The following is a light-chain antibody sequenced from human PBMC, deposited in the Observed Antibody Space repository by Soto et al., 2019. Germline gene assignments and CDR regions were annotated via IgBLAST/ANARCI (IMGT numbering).Light chain of an antibody. V-gene: IGLV2-8*01. Sequence: QSALTQPPSASGSPGQSVAISCTGTSSDVGGNNYVSWYQQHPGKAPKLMVYEVTKRPSGVPDRVSGSKSGNTASLTVSGLHAEDEADYYCSSYAGSNNVIFGGGTKLTVL. CDR2: EVT. CDR1: SSDVGGNNY. J-gene: IGLJ2*01. CDR3: SSYAGSNNVI.